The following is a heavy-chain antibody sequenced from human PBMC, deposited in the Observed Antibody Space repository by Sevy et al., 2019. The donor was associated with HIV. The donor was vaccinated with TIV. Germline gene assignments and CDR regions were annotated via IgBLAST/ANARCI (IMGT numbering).Heavy chain of an antibody. CDR3: ARDRGRYCSSTSCSYYYYGMDV. V-gene: IGHV4-61*01. D-gene: IGHD2-2*01. J-gene: IGHJ6*02. CDR1: GGSVSSGSYY. Sequence: SETLSLTCTVSGGSVSSGSYYWSWIRQPPGKGLEWIGYIYYSGSTNYTPSLKSRVTISVDTSKNQFSLKLSSVTAAETAVFYCARDRGRYCSSTSCSYYYYGMDVWGQGTTVTVSS. CDR2: IYYSGST.